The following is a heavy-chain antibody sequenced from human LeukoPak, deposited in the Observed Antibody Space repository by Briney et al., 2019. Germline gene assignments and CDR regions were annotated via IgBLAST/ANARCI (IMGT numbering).Heavy chain of an antibody. CDR3: ANHYSGHAFDI. V-gene: IGHV4-39*01. CDR1: GGSVTSTNW. CDR2: IHYSGRT. D-gene: IGHD4-11*01. J-gene: IGHJ3*02. Sequence: SETLSLTCDVSGGSVTSTNWWTWVRQPPGKGLEWIGSIHYSGRTYYNPSLESRVTISVDTSKNQFSLKLSSVTAADTSIYYCANHYSGHAFDIGGQGTMVTVSS.